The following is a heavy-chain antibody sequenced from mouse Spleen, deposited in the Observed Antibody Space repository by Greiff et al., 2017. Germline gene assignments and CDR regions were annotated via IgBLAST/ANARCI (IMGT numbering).Heavy chain of an antibody. D-gene: IGHD1-1*01. CDR3: ARHEEITTVELRSYFDY. V-gene: IGHV5-6*02. CDR1: GFTFSSYG. CDR2: ISSGGSYT. Sequence: EVKLVESGGDLVKPGGSLKLSCAASGFTFSSYGMSWVRQTPDKRLEWVATISSGGSYTYYPDSVKGRFTISRDNAKNTLYLQMSSLKSEDTAMYYCARHEEITTVELRSYFDYWGQGTTLTVSS. J-gene: IGHJ2*01.